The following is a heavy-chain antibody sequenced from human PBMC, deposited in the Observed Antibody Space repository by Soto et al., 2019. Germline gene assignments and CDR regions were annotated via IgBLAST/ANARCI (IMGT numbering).Heavy chain of an antibody. CDR2: VTSGGTT. D-gene: IGHD6-13*01. CDR3: AKDRRGYLGPFDY. V-gene: IGHV3-23*01. CDR1: GFAFGSYA. Sequence: GSLRLSCAASGFAFGSYAMNWVRQAPGKGLEWVSAVTSGGTTYYADSMGGRFTISRDNSKNTLYLQMNSLRAEDTAVYYCAKDRRGYLGPFDYWGQGTLVTVSS. J-gene: IGHJ4*02.